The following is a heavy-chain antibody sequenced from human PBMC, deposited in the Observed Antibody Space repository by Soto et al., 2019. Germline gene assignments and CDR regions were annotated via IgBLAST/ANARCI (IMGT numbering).Heavy chain of an antibody. J-gene: IGHJ4*01. CDR1: GDSIGTTHSY. D-gene: IGHD2-8*01. V-gene: IGHV4-39*01. Sequence: SETLSLTCTVSGDSIGTTHSYWAWIRQSPGKGLEWIGNIHYSGSTYYMPSLRSRVTLSVDTSKNQFSLRLTSVNAEDTAVYYCARHEGNGNVWPLDYWGQGILVTVSS. CDR3: ARHEGNGNVWPLDY. CDR2: IHYSGST.